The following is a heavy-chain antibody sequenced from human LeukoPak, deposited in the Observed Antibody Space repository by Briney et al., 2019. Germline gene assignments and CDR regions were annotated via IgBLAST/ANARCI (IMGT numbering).Heavy chain of an antibody. V-gene: IGHV4-4*07. CDR2: IYTSGST. CDR3: ARESGRYCSSTSCTGDFDY. Sequence: PSETLSLTCTVSGGSISSFYWTWIRQPAGKGLEWIGRIYTSGSTDYSPSLKSRVTMSVDTSKDQFSLKLTSVTAADTAVYYCARESGRYCSSTSCTGDFDYWGQGILVTVSS. CDR1: GGSISSFY. D-gene: IGHD2-2*01. J-gene: IGHJ4*02.